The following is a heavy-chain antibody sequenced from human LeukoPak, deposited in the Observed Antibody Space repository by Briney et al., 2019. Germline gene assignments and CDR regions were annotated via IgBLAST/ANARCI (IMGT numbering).Heavy chain of an antibody. CDR2: ISGSGGST. V-gene: IGHV3-23*01. CDR3: AEGSSGSYFYYFDY. CDR1: GFTFSSYA. Sequence: PGGSLRLSCAASGFTFSSYAMSWVRQAPGKGLEWVSAISGSGGSTYYADSVKGRFTISRDNSKNTLYLQMNSLRAEDTAVYYCAEGSSGSYFYYFDYWGQGTLVTVSS. J-gene: IGHJ4*02. D-gene: IGHD1-26*01.